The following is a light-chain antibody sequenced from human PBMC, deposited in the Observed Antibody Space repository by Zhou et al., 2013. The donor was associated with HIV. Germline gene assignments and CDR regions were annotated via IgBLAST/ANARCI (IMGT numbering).Light chain of an antibody. Sequence: DVVMTQSPLSLPVTLGQPASISCRSSQSLLYIDGNTYLNWFHQRPGQSPRRLIYKVSNRDSGVPDRFSGSGAGTDFTLKISRVEAEDVGVYYCMQALQTPTFGQGTRLEIK. CDR2: KVS. CDR1: QSLLYIDGNTY. J-gene: IGKJ5*01. CDR3: MQALQTPT. V-gene: IGKV2-30*01.